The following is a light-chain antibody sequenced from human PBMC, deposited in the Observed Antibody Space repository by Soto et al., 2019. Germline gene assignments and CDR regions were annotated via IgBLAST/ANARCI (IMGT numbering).Light chain of an antibody. J-gene: IGLJ2*01. V-gene: IGLV2-11*01. CDR1: SSDVGGYNY. CDR3: CSYAATHTPLV. Sequence: QSALTQPRSVSESPGQSVTISCTGTSSDVGGYNYVSWYQQHPGKAPKLMIYDVAKRPSGVPDRFSGSKSGNTASLTISGLQAEDEADYYCCSYAATHTPLVFGGGTKVTV. CDR2: DVA.